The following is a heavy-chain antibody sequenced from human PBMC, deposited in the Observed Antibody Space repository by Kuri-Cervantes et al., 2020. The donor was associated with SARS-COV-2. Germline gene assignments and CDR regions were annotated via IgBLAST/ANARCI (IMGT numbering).Heavy chain of an antibody. J-gene: IGHJ4*02. V-gene: IGHV4-59*12. CDR3: ARLIGYSGYDYSFGYFDY. CDR2: IYYSGST. CDR1: GGSISSYY. D-gene: IGHD5-12*01. Sequence: GSLRLSCTVSGGSISSYYWSWIRQPPGKGLEWIGYIYYSGSTNYNPSLKSRATISVDTSKNQFSLKLSSVTAADTAVYYCARLIGYSGYDYSFGYFDYWGQGTLVTVSS.